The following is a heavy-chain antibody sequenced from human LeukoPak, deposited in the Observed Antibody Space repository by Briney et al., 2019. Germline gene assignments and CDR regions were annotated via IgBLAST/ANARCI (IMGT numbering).Heavy chain of an antibody. D-gene: IGHD3-9*01. V-gene: IGHV3-48*01. CDR1: GFTFSSYN. J-gene: IGHJ4*02. CDR2: ISSSSSII. Sequence: GGSLRLSCAASGFTFSSYNMNWVRQAPGKGLGWVSHISSSSSIIYYADSVKGRFTISRDNAKNSLYLQMNSLRAEDTAVYYCAISLISTTYCLDYWGQGTLVTVSS. CDR3: AISLISTTYCLDY.